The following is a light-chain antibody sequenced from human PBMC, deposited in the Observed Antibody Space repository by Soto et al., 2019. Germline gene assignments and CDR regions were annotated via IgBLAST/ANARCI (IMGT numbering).Light chain of an antibody. V-gene: IGKV1-33*01. Sequence: DIQVTHSPPSLSASVGDRVTITCRATQDTMSYLNWYQVKPGKAPKLLIYDGSNLEIGVPSRFGGSASGTDFTFTISDLQPEDVATYYCQQYESLPYTFGQGTKVDIK. CDR2: DGS. J-gene: IGKJ2*01. CDR1: QDTMSY. CDR3: QQYESLPYT.